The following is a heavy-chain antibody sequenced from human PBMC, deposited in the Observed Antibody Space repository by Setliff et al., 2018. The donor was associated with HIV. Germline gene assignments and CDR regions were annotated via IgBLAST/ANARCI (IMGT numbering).Heavy chain of an antibody. D-gene: IGHD6-19*01. Sequence: GGSLRLSCAASGFTFSSYSMNWVRQAPGKGLEWVSYISSSGSTYYADSVKGRFTISRDYSKNTLYLQMSSLRAEDSAVYYCAKSASWDLRGWLHWGQGTLVTVSS. CDR1: GFTFSSYS. J-gene: IGHJ4*02. CDR3: AKSASWDLRGWLH. V-gene: IGHV3-48*01. CDR2: ISSSGST.